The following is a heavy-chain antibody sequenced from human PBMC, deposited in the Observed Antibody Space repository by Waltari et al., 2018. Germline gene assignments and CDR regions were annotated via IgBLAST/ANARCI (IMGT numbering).Heavy chain of an antibody. V-gene: IGHV3-23*01. CDR3: AKAANGGYGSGSYFDY. CDR2: ISGSGGST. CDR1: GYSISSGYY. Sequence: VQLQESGPGLVKPSETLSLTCAVSGYSISSGYYWGWVRQAPGKGLEWVSAISGSGGSTYYADSVKGRFTISRDNSKNTLYLQMNSLRAEDTAVYYCAKAANGGYGSGSYFDYWGQGTLVTVSS. J-gene: IGHJ4*02. D-gene: IGHD3-10*01.